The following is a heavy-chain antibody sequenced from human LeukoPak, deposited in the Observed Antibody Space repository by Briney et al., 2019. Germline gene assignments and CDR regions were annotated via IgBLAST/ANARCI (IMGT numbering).Heavy chain of an antibody. V-gene: IGHV3-21*01. CDR3: ARSELDAFDI. CDR2: IGGNSGYM. J-gene: IGHJ3*02. CDR1: GFTFSPYD. D-gene: IGHD1-7*01. Sequence: GGSLRLSCAASGFTFSPYDMNCVRQAPGKGLEWVSSIGGNSGYMYYGDSVKGRFTISRDNAKNSLYLQMNSLRAEDTAVYYCARSELDAFDIWGQGTMVTVSS.